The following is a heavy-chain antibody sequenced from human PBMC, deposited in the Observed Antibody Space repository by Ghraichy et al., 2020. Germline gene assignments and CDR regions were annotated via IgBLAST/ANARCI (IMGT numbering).Heavy chain of an antibody. CDR1: GFTVSRNY. D-gene: IGHD2-21*01. Sequence: GGSLRLSCAASGFTVSRNYMSWVRQAPGKGLEWVSVIYSGGPTYYADSVKGRFTISRDNSKNTLYLQMNNLRAEDTAVYYCAREIGLTFDPWGQGTLVTVSS. V-gene: IGHV3-66*01. CDR3: AREIGLTFDP. J-gene: IGHJ5*02. CDR2: IYSGGPT.